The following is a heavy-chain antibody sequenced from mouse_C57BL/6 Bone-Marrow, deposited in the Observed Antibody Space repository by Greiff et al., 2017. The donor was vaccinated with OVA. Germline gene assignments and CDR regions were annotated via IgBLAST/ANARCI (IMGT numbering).Heavy chain of an antibody. J-gene: IGHJ2*01. D-gene: IGHD3-2*02. CDR2: IDPSDSYT. V-gene: IGHV1-50*01. CDR3: ARSQGRQLRHFDY. Sequence: QVQLQQSGAELVKPGASVKLSCKASGYTFTSYWMQWVKQRPGQGLEWIGEIDPSDSYTNYNQKFKGKATLTVDTSSSTAYMQLSSLTSEDSAVYYCARSQGRQLRHFDYWGQGTTLTVSS. CDR1: GYTFTSYW.